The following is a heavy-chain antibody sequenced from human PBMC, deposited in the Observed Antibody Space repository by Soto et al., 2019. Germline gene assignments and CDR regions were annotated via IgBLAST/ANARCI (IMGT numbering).Heavy chain of an antibody. CDR3: ARDGGYVVTYYFDY. D-gene: IGHD3-10*02. CDR1: GFTFSSYG. CDR2: IWYDGSNK. Sequence: QVQLVESGGGVVQPGRSLRLSCAASGFTFSSYGMHWVRQAPGKGLEWVAVIWYDGSNKYYADSVKGRFTISRDNSKNTLYLQMNSLRAEDTAVYYCARDGGYVVTYYFDYWGQGTLVTVSS. V-gene: IGHV3-33*01. J-gene: IGHJ4*02.